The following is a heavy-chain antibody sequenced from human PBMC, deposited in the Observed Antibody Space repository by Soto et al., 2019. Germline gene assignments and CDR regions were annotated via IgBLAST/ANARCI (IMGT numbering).Heavy chain of an antibody. CDR1: GFTFNNYE. Sequence: SLRLFCAASGFTFNNYEMNWVRQAPGKGLEWISYISSSGSITQYADSVKGRFTISRDNYENSLYLQMNSLRAEDTALYYCARDWNFWSGSHGMDVWGQGTMVTVSS. D-gene: IGHD3-3*01. V-gene: IGHV3-48*03. CDR2: ISSSGSIT. CDR3: ARDWNFWSGSHGMDV. J-gene: IGHJ6*02.